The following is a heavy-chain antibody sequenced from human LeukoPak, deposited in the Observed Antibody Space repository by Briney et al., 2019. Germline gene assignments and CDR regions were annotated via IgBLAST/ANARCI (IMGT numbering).Heavy chain of an antibody. J-gene: IGHJ4*02. CDR2: ISGSGGST. CDR3: AKDLSGIAVAATDY. D-gene: IGHD6-19*01. V-gene: IGHV3-23*01. CDR1: GFTLSSYA. Sequence: GGSLRLSCAASGFTLSSYAMSWVRQAPGKGLEWVSAISGSGGSTYYADSVKGRFTISRDNSKNTLYLQMNSLRAEDTAVYYCAKDLSGIAVAATDYWGQGTLVAVSS.